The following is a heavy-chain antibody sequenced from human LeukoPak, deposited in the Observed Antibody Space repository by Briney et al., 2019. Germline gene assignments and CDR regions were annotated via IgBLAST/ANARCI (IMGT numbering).Heavy chain of an antibody. D-gene: IGHD2-15*01. V-gene: IGHV4-4*07. J-gene: IGHJ5*02. Sequence: SETLSLTCTVSGGSISSYYWSWTGQPAGKGLEWIGRIYTTGSTNYNPSLKSRVTMSVDTSKKQFSLKLNSVTAADTAVYYCAREGPQGRTPNWFDPWGQGTLVTVSP. CDR3: AREGPQGRTPNWFDP. CDR1: GGSISSYY. CDR2: IYTTGST.